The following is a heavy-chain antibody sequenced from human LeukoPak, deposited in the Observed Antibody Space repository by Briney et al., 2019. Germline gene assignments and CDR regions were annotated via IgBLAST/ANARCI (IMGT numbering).Heavy chain of an antibody. D-gene: IGHD2-2*01. CDR1: GFTFSSYA. Sequence: PGGSLRLSCAASGFTFSSYAMRCVRQAPGRGLEYVSPISSNGGSTYYANSVKGRFTISRDNTKNTLYLQMGSLRAEDMAVYYCERDPATESDAFDIWGQGTMVTVSS. J-gene: IGHJ3*02. CDR3: ERDPATESDAFDI. CDR2: ISSNGGST. V-gene: IGHV3-64*01.